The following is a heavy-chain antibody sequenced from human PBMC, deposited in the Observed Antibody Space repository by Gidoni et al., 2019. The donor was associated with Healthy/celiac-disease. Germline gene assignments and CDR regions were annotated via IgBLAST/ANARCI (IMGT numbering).Heavy chain of an antibody. Sequence: QVQLVASGGGVVQLGRSLRLSCPASGFPFSPYGMHWVRQAPGKGLEWVAVISYDGSNKYYADSVKGRFTISRDNSKNTLYLQMNSLRAEDTAVDYCAKDLGYSSGWYSEFQHWGQGTLVTVSS. CDR2: ISYDGSNK. CDR3: AKDLGYSSGWYSEFQH. J-gene: IGHJ1*01. CDR1: GFPFSPYG. D-gene: IGHD6-19*01. V-gene: IGHV3-30*18.